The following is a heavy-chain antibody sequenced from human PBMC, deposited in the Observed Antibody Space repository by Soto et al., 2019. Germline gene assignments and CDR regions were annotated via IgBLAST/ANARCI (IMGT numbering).Heavy chain of an antibody. CDR2: INAGNGNT. D-gene: IGHD7-27*01. V-gene: IGHV1-3*01. CDR1: GYTFTSYA. J-gene: IGHJ6*02. CDR3: ARDGAGDKYYYYGMDV. Sequence: QVQLVQSGAEVKKPGASVKVSCKASGYTFTSYAMHWVRQAPGQRLEWMGWINAGNGNTKYSQKFQGRVTITRDTSASTAYMELSSLRSEDTAVYYCARDGAGDKYYYYGMDVWGQGTTVTVSS.